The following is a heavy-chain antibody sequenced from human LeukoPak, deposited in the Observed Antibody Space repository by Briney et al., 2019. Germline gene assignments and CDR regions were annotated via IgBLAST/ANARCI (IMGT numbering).Heavy chain of an antibody. Sequence: SETLSLTCTVSGGITDSYWSWIRQSPGKGLEWIGYIFYSGATNYNPSLKTRVTISIDTSRGQFSLKLRSVTAADTAVYFCARVGHNYCFDYWGQGALVTVSS. J-gene: IGHJ4*02. D-gene: IGHD3-10*01. V-gene: IGHV4-59*12. CDR3: ARVGHNYCFDY. CDR2: IFYSGAT. CDR1: GGITDSY.